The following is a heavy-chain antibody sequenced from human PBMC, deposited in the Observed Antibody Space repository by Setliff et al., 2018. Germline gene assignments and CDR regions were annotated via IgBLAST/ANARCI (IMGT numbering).Heavy chain of an antibody. Sequence: PSETLSLTCTVSGYSISSGYYWGWIRQPPGKGLEWIGTMYHSGSTYYNPSLKSRVAISVDTSKNQFSLKLSSVTAAGTAVYHCARDLNRGSFDFWSQGTLVTVSS. V-gene: IGHV4-38-2*02. CDR2: MYHSGST. D-gene: IGHD3-16*01. J-gene: IGHJ4*02. CDR1: GYSISSGYY. CDR3: ARDLNRGSFDF.